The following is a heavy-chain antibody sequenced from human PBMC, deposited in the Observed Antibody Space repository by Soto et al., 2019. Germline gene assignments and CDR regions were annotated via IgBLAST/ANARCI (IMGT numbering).Heavy chain of an antibody. Sequence: GGSLRLSCAASGFTFSSYAMSWVRQAPGKGLEWVSAISGSGGSTYYADSVKGRFTISRDNSKNTLYLQMNSLRAEDTAVYYCAKGIRIAARRNYYYGMDVWGQGTTVTVSS. D-gene: IGHD6-6*01. CDR3: AKGIRIAARRNYYYGMDV. J-gene: IGHJ6*02. V-gene: IGHV3-23*01. CDR1: GFTFSSYA. CDR2: ISGSGGST.